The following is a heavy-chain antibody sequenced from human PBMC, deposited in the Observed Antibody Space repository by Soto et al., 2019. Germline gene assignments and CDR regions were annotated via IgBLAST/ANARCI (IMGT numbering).Heavy chain of an antibody. Sequence: EVQLVESGGGLVQPGGSLRLSCAASGFTFSSQWMYWVRQSPGKGSVWVSYINSDGSRIAYADSVKSRFTISRDNAKNTLYRQMNNLRVEDTAVYYCVRDNRWGRGTLDTVSS. V-gene: IGHV3-74*03. J-gene: IGHJ5*02. CDR3: VRDNR. CDR2: INSDGSRI. CDR1: GFTFSSQW.